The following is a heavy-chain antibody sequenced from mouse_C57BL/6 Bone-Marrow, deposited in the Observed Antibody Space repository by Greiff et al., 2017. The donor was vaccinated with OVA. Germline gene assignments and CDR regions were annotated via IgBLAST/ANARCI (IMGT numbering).Heavy chain of an antibody. CDR2: IDPETGGT. Sequence: VQLQQSGAELVRPGASVTLSCKASGYTFTDYEMHWVKQTPVHGLEWIGAIDPETGGTAYNQKFKGKAILTADKSSSTAYMELRSLTSEDSAVYYCTRMGDIYYDSLFDYWGQGTTLTVSS. CDR1: GYTFTDYE. J-gene: IGHJ2*01. D-gene: IGHD2-4*01. CDR3: TRMGDIYYDSLFDY. V-gene: IGHV1-15*01.